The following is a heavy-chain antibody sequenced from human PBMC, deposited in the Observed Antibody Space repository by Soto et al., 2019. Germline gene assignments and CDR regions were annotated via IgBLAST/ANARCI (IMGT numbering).Heavy chain of an antibody. Sequence: LRLSCAASGFSFAGYAVTWVRQAPGKGLEWVSAISVSSSSTYYADSVKGRFTISRDNSKNTLYLQMNSLRAGYAAVYYCAKTESFDGYYNAFDCWGQGTRVTVSS. V-gene: IGHV3-23*01. D-gene: IGHD3-9*01. J-gene: IGHJ4*02. CDR2: ISVSSSST. CDR3: AKTESFDGYYNAFDC. CDR1: GFSFAGYA.